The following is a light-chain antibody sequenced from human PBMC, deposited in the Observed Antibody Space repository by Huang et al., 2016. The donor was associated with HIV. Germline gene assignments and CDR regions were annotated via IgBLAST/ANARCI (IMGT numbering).Light chain of an antibody. V-gene: IGKV3-15*01. CDR1: QSVSST. J-gene: IGKJ3*01. Sequence: EIVMTQSPATLSVSPGERATLSCRASQSVSSTLAGYQQKPGQAPRLLINGASTRGTGIPARFSVSRSGTEFTLTISSLQSEDFAVYYCQQYNNWLPVTFGPGTQVDIK. CDR3: QQYNNWLPVT. CDR2: GAS.